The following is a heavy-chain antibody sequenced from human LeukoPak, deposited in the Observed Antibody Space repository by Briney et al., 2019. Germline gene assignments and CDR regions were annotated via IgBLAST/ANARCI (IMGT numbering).Heavy chain of an antibody. CDR3: TRDSMNYSGSGRNDAFDI. Sequence: ASVKVSCKASGYTFTSYGISWVRQAPGQGREWMGWISAYNGNTNYAQKLQGRVTMTTGTSTSTAYMELRSLRSDDTAVYYCTRDSMNYSGSGRNDAFDIWGQGTMVTVSS. CDR2: ISAYNGNT. V-gene: IGHV1-18*01. CDR1: GYTFTSYG. D-gene: IGHD3-10*01. J-gene: IGHJ3*02.